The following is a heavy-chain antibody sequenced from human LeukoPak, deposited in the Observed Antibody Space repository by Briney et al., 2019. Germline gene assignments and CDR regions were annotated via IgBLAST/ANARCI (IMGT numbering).Heavy chain of an antibody. J-gene: IGHJ3*02. CDR3: ARPGIGGAFDI. CDR2: IYYSGRT. Sequence: SETLSLTCTVSGDSVSTPNYYWNWIRQPPGKGLEWIVFIYYSGRTDYNPSLKSRVTISVDTSKNQFSLKLTSVTAADTAIYYCARPGIGGAFDIWGQGTMVTVFS. V-gene: IGHV4-61*01. CDR1: GDSVSTPNYY. D-gene: IGHD3-3*01.